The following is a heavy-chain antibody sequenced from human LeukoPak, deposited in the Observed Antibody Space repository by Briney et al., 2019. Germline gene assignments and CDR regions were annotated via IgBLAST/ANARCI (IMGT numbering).Heavy chain of an antibody. Sequence: SETLSLTCTVSGDSISSSSYYWGWIRQPPGKGLEWIGSIYYSGSTYYNPSLKSRVTISVDTSKNQFSLNLSSVTAADTAVYYCARMFGGYCSGGFCYKTFDMWGQGTMVTVSS. D-gene: IGHD2-15*01. CDR3: ARMFGGYCSGGFCYKTFDM. J-gene: IGHJ3*02. CDR1: GDSISSSSYY. V-gene: IGHV4-39*07. CDR2: IYYSGST.